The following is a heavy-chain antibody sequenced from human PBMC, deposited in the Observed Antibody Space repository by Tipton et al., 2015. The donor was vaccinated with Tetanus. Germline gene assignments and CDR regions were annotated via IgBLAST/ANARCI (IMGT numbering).Heavy chain of an antibody. J-gene: IGHJ4*02. CDR3: AKDRITGTYFDY. Sequence: CAASGFTFSSYAMSWVRQAPGKGLEWVSAISGSGGSTYYADSVKGRFTISRDNSKNTLYLQMNSLRAEDTAVYYCAKDRITGTYFDYWGQGTLVTVSS. CDR1: GFTFSSYA. D-gene: IGHD1-7*01. CDR2: ISGSGGST. V-gene: IGHV3-23*01.